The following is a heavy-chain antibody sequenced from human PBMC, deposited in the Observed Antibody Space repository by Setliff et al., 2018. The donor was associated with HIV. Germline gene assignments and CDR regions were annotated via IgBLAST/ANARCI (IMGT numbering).Heavy chain of an antibody. D-gene: IGHD4-17*01. CDR3: AREIYGGNSRPFDY. V-gene: IGHV4-59*01. Sequence: SETLSLTCTVSGGSIKSYYWSWIRQAPGKGLEWIGYIYYNGNTNYNPPLKSRITISVDTSKNQFSLKLTSVTAADTAVYYCAREIYGGNSRPFDYWGQGTLVTVSS. CDR1: GGSIKSYY. CDR2: IYYNGNT. J-gene: IGHJ4*02.